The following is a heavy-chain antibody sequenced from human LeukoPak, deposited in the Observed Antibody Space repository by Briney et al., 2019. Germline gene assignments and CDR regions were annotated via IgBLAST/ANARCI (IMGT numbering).Heavy chain of an antibody. CDR1: GFTFSSYG. V-gene: IGHV3-30*02. Sequence: GGSLRLSCAASGFTFSSYGMHWVRQAPGKGLEWVAFIWYDGSNKYYADSVKARFTISRDNPKNTLYLQMNSLRAEDTAVYYCAKDGGSSSWYAYDYWGQGTLVTVSS. CDR3: AKDGGSSSWYAYDY. CDR2: IWYDGSNK. J-gene: IGHJ4*02. D-gene: IGHD6-13*01.